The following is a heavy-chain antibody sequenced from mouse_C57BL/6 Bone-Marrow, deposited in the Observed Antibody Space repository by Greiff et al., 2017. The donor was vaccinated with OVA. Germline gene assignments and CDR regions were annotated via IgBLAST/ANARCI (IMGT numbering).Heavy chain of an antibody. CDR3: ARLTGYYAMDY. CDR1: GYTFTSYG. Sequence: VQLQESGAELARPGASVKLSCKASGYTFTSYGLSWVKQRTGQGLEWIGEIYPRSGTTYYNAKFKGKATLTADKSSSTAYMELRSLTSEDSAVYFCARLTGYYAMDYWGQGTSVTVSS. CDR2: IYPRSGTT. D-gene: IGHD2-13*01. V-gene: IGHV1-81*01. J-gene: IGHJ4*01.